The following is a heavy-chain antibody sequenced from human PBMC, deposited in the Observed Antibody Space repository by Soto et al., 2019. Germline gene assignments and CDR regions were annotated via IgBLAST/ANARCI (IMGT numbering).Heavy chain of an antibody. V-gene: IGHV4-39*01. D-gene: IGHD3-10*01. CDR1: GGSISSSSYY. CDR3: ARRHYYAQPGMGGMDV. CDR2: IYYSGST. Sequence: QLLESGPGLVKPSETLSLTCTVSGGSISSSSYYWGWIRQPPGKGLEWIGSIYYSGSTYYNPSLKSRVTISVDTSKNQFSLKLSFVTAADTAVYYCARRHYYAQPGMGGMDVWGQGTTVTVSS. J-gene: IGHJ6*02.